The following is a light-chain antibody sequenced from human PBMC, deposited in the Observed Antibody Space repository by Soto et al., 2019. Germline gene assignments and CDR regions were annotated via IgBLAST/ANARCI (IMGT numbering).Light chain of an antibody. CDR1: QSIRSY. V-gene: IGKV1-39*01. Sequence: VPLTDSPSATSASVVDKVTITSRPSQSIRSYLNWVQQKPGKAPKLLIYDASSLQTGVQSRFSGSGSGTDFSLTISRLQPEDFAPYYFQQSDSTHPWKFGQGTKVEI. CDR3: QQSDSTHPWK. J-gene: IGKJ1*01. CDR2: DAS.